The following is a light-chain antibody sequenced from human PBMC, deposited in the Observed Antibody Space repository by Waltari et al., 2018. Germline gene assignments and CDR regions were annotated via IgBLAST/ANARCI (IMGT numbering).Light chain of an antibody. CDR3: QQTYGPPLT. Sequence: DIQMTQSPSSLSASVGDRVTITCRASRGLGNYVTWHQQKAGKPPNLLIYGASSLQSGVPSRFSGRGSGTDFTLTISSLQPEDFASYYCQQTYGPPLTFGGGTKVEIK. CDR2: GAS. CDR1: RGLGNY. J-gene: IGKJ4*01. V-gene: IGKV1-39*01.